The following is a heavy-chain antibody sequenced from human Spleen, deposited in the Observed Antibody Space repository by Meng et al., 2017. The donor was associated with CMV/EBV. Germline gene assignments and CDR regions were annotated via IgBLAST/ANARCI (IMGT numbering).Heavy chain of an antibody. CDR1: GASITSYY. J-gene: IGHJ5*02. Sequence: SETLSLTCTISGASITSYYWSWVRQPPGKGLEWIGYIYYSGSTSYNPSLKSRVTISVDTSKNQFSLKLSSVTAADTAVYYCAKSGSSGYLNWFDPWGQGTLVTVSS. V-gene: IGHV4-59*01. CDR3: AKSGSSGYLNWFDP. CDR2: IYYSGST. D-gene: IGHD3-22*01.